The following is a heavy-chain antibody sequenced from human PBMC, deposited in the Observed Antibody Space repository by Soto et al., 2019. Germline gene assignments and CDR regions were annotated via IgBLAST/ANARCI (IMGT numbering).Heavy chain of an antibody. V-gene: IGHV4-59*08. Sequence: SETLSLTCTVSGGSISSYYWSWIRQPPGKGLEWIGYIYYSGSTNYNPSLKSQVTISVDTSKNQFSLKLSSVTAADTAVYYCARHDDLSRRVVPAALDYWGQGTLVTVSS. J-gene: IGHJ4*02. D-gene: IGHD2-2*01. CDR2: IYYSGST. CDR3: ARHDDLSRRVVPAALDY. CDR1: GGSISSYY.